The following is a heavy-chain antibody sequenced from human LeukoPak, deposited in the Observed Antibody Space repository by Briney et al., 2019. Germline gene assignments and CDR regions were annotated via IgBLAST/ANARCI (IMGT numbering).Heavy chain of an antibody. CDR2: IYYSGST. CDR1: GGSISSYY. CDR3: ARDGARAAAGRGVFDY. Sequence: PSETLSLTCTVSGGSISSYYWSWIRQPPGKGLEWIGYIYYSGSTNYNPFLKSRVTISVDTSKNQFSLKLSSVTAADTAVYYCARDGARAAAGRGVFDYWGQGTLVTVSS. V-gene: IGHV4-59*01. D-gene: IGHD6-13*01. J-gene: IGHJ4*02.